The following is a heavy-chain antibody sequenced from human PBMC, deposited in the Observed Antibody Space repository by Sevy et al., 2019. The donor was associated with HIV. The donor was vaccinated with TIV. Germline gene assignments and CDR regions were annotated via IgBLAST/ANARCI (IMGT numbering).Heavy chain of an antibody. D-gene: IGHD2-21*02. CDR3: TRGEGLCGGDCYSSPPWWFDP. V-gene: IGHV3-49*03. CDR2: IGTKHYGGTT. Sequence: GGSLRLSCTASGYTFGDYAISWFRQAPGKGLEWVGFIGTKHYGGTTEYAASVKGRFTISRDDSKNIAYLQMNSLKTEDTAVYYCTRGEGLCGGDCYSSPPWWFDPWRQGTLVTVSS. CDR1: GYTFGDYA. J-gene: IGHJ5*02.